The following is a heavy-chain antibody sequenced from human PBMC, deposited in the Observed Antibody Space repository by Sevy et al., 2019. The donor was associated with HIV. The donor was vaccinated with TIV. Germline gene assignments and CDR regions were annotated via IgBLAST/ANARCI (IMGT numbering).Heavy chain of an antibody. J-gene: IGHJ4*02. V-gene: IGHV3-23*01. Sequence: GGSLRLSCAASGSTFSSYVMTWVRQAPGKGLEWVSTISASGGSTYYADSVKGRFIISRDNSKNTVDLQMNSLRAGDTAVYYCAKEDSGGSLYWGQGTLVTVSS. CDR3: AKEDSGGSLY. CDR2: ISASGGST. D-gene: IGHD3-22*01. CDR1: GSTFSSYV.